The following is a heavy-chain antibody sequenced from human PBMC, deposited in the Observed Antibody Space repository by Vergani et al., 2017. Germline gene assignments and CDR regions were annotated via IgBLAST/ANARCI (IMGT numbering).Heavy chain of an antibody. CDR3: ARTGGYCSSTSCYSAHLDYYYMDV. CDR2: INLNSGGT. CDR1: GYTFIGYY. J-gene: IGHJ6*03. D-gene: IGHD2-2*01. V-gene: IGHV1-2*02. Sequence: QVQLVQSGAEVKKPGASVKVSCKASGYTFIGYYMHWVRQAPGQGLEWMGWINLNSGGTNYAQKFQGRVTMTRDTSIRPAYMELSRLRSDDTAVYYCARTGGYCSSTSCYSAHLDYYYMDVWSKGTTVTVSS.